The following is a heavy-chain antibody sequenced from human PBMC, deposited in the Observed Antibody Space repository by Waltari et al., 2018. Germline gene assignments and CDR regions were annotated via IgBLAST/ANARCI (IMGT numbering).Heavy chain of an antibody. V-gene: IGHV3-33*01. Sequence: QVQLVESGGGVVQPGRSLRLSCAASGFPFSSSGMHWVRQAPGKGLEWVAVIWYDGSNKYYADSVKGRFTISRDNSKNTLYLQMNSLRAEDTAVYYCARDLMGLDYWGQGTLVTVSS. J-gene: IGHJ4*02. D-gene: IGHD1-26*01. CDR1: GFPFSSSG. CDR2: IWYDGSNK. CDR3: ARDLMGLDY.